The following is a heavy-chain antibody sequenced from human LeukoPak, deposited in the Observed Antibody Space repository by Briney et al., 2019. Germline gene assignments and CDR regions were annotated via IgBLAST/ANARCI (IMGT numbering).Heavy chain of an antibody. J-gene: IGHJ4*02. D-gene: IGHD5-18*01. CDR3: AKDPGYSYGYGDY. CDR2: ISYDGSNK. V-gene: IGHV3-30-3*01. CDR1: GFTFSSYA. Sequence: GGSLRLSCAASGFTFSSYAMHWVRQAPGKGLEWVAVISYDGSNKYYADSVKGRFTISRDNSKNTLYLQMNSLRAEDTAVYYCAKDPGYSYGYGDYWGQGTLVTVSS.